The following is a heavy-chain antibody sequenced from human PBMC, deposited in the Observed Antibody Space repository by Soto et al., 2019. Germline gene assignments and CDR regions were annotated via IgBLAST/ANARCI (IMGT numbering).Heavy chain of an antibody. CDR1: GFTFSSYA. D-gene: IGHD6-19*01. V-gene: IGHV3-23*01. J-gene: IGHJ6*01. CDR3: ARPLEQWQLGFGMDV. CDR2: VSGRDGNT. Sequence: PGGSLRLSCAASGFTFSSYAMTWVRQAPGKGLEWVSAVSGRDGNTYYADSVKGRFTVSRDSSKNTLYLQMNSLGAEDTAVYYCARPLEQWQLGFGMDVWGQGSPVTVSS.